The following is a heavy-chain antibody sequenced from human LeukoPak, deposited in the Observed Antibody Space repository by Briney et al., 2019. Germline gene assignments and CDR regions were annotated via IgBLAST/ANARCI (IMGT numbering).Heavy chain of an antibody. CDR1: GGSFSGYY. V-gene: IGHV4-34*01. J-gene: IGHJ6*03. CDR3: ARAVYYDSSGYYSGDYYYYMDV. D-gene: IGHD3-22*01. Sequence: SETLSLTCAVYGGSFSGYYWSWIRQPPGKGLEWIGEINHSGSTNYNPSLKSRVTISVDTSKNQFSLKLSSVTAADTAVYYCARAVYYDSSGYYSGDYYYYMDVWGKGTTVTVSS. CDR2: INHSGST.